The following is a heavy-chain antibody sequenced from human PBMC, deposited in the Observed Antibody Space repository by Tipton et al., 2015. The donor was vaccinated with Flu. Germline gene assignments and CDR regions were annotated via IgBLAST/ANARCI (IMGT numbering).Heavy chain of an antibody. CDR3: ARLSYYDVDLKNFYFDY. CDR2: VYATGGT. J-gene: IGHJ4*02. D-gene: IGHD1-26*01. V-gene: IGHV4-4*07. CDR1: GASVSSSY. Sequence: TLSLTCTVSGASVSSSYWSWLRQPAGKGLEYIGRVYATGGTFNTYYNPSLRSRVTISVDTSKSQFSLMLRSVTAADTAVYFCARLSYYDVDLKNFYFDYWGQGALVTVSS.